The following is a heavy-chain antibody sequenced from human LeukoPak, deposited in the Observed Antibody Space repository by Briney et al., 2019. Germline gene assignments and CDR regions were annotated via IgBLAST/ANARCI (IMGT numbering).Heavy chain of an antibody. D-gene: IGHD3-22*01. CDR1: GGSFSGYY. J-gene: IGHJ2*01. CDR2: IHHRGAT. CDR3: ARGILGYYYFDL. V-gene: IGHV4-34*01. Sequence: SETLSLTCVVSGGSFSGYYWSWIRQAPGKELEWIGEIHHRGATNYKPSLRSRVTISGDTSKNQFSLTLTSVTAADTAVYYCARGILGYYYFDLWGRGTLVTVSS.